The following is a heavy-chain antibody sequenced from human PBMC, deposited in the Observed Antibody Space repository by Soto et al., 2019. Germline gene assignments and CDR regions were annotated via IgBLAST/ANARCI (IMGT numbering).Heavy chain of an antibody. Sequence: EVPLVESGGGLVQPGGSLRLSCDASGFTFSSYSMNWVRQAPGKGLEWVSYISRSGSTIYYAGSVRGRFSISRDNAENSLYLHMNSLRDEDTAVYYCARGHTSGHLFDYWGQGTLVTVSS. D-gene: IGHD3-22*01. CDR2: ISRSGSTI. CDR3: ARGHTSGHLFDY. CDR1: GFTFSSYS. V-gene: IGHV3-48*02. J-gene: IGHJ4*02.